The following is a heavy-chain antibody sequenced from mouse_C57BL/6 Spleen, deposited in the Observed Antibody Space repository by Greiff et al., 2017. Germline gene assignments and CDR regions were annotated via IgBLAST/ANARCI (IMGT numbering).Heavy chain of an antibody. Sequence: VQLKESGPELVKPGASVKISCKASGYAFSSSWMNWVKQRPGKGLEWIGRIYPGDGDTNYNGTFKGKATLTADKSSSTAYMQLSSLTSEDSAVYFCARSGDGYSYYFDYWGQGTTLTVSS. J-gene: IGHJ2*01. CDR2: IYPGDGDT. D-gene: IGHD2-3*01. V-gene: IGHV1-82*01. CDR1: GYAFSSSW. CDR3: ARSGDGYSYYFDY.